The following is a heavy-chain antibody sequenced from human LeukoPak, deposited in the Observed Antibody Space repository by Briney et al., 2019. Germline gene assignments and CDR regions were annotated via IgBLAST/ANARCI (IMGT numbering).Heavy chain of an antibody. D-gene: IGHD5-18*01. V-gene: IGHV1-46*01. J-gene: IGHJ4*02. CDR1: GYTFTGYY. CDR2: INPGGGST. Sequence: ASVKVSCKASGYTFTGYYMHWVRQAPGQGLEWMAMINPGGGSTSHAQKFQGRVTMTRDTSTSTVYMELSSLRSEDTAVYYCARTGGYSYGDSGHFDYWGQGTLVTVSS. CDR3: ARTGGYSYGDSGHFDY.